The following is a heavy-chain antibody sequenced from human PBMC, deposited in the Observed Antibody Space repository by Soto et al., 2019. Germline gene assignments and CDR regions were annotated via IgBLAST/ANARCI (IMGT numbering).Heavy chain of an antibody. V-gene: IGHV4-39*01. J-gene: IGHJ5*02. Sequence: QLQLQESGPGLVKPSETLSLTCTVTGGSINDDTYYWGWIRQPPGKGLEWIGSIYYSGTSSYNPSLKRRVTIPGDTSRKQFSLRLRSVTAADTAVYYGARLHCDSPNCVPLDPWGQGTLVIVSS. CDR2: IYYSGTS. CDR1: GGSINDDTYY. D-gene: IGHD2-2*01. CDR3: ARLHCDSPNCVPLDP.